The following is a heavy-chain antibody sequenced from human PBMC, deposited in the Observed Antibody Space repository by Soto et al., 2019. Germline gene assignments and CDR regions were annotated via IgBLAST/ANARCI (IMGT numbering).Heavy chain of an antibody. V-gene: IGHV1-18*01. CDR3: ARGYCSFTSCPFVF. J-gene: IGHJ4*02. D-gene: IGHD2-2*01. Sequence: HVQLVQSGAEVKKPGASVNVSCKASGYTFTSFGISWVRQVPGQGLEWMGWISTYNGDTNYAQHLQGRVTMTTDTSTSTASMERRSLRSDDTGVYYCARGYCSFTSCPFVFWGQGALVTVSS. CDR2: ISTYNGDT. CDR1: GYTFTSFG.